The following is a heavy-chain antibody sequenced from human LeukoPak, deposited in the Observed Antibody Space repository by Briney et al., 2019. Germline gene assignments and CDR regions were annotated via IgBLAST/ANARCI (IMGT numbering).Heavy chain of an antibody. Sequence: ASVKVSCKASGYTFTSYGISWVRQAPGQGLEWMGWISAYNGNTNYAQKLQGRVTMTADTSTSTAYMELRSLRSDDTAVYYCARVNFPPCYYYYYYMDVWGKGTTVTVSS. CDR1: GYTFTSYG. CDR3: ARVNFPPCYYYYYYMDV. D-gene: IGHD3-3*01. J-gene: IGHJ6*03. V-gene: IGHV1-18*01. CDR2: ISAYNGNT.